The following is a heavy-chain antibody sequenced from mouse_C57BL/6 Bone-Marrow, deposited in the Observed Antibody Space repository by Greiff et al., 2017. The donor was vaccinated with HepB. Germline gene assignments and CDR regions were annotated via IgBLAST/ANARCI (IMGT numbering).Heavy chain of an antibody. CDR1: GYTFTSYW. CDR3: ARYYGTYFDF. Sequence: QVQLKQPGAELVMPGASVKLSCKASGYTFTSYWMHWVKQRPGQGLEWIGEIDPSDSYTNYNQKFKGKSTLTVDKSSSTAYMQLSSLTSEDSAVYYCARYYGTYFDFWGQGTNLT. V-gene: IGHV1-69*01. D-gene: IGHD2-1*01. J-gene: IGHJ2*01. CDR2: IDPSDSYT.